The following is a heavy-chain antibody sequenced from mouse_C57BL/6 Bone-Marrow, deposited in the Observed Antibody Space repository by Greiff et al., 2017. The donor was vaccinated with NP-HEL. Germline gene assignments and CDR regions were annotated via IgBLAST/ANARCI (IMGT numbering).Heavy chain of an antibody. CDR2: IRNKANGYTT. CDR3: AVLGGSGY. J-gene: IGHJ2*01. CDR1: GFTFTDYY. D-gene: IGHD1-3*01. V-gene: IGHV7-3*01. Sequence: EVKVVESGGGLVQPGGSLSLSCAASGFTFTDYYMSWVRQPPGKALEWLGFIRNKANGYTTEYSASVKGRFTISRYNSHSILYLQMNALRAEDSATYYCAVLGGSGYWGQGTTLTVSS.